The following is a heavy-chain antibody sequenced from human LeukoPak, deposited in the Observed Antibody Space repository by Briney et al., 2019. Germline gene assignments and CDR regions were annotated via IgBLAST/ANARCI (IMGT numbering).Heavy chain of an antibody. D-gene: IGHD3-16*01. CDR1: GFTFSSHG. CDR3: AKDDAWGRYKD. CDR2: ISPSGGIT. V-gene: IGHV3-23*01. J-gene: IGHJ1*01. Sequence: GGSLRLSCAASGFTFSSHGMNWVRQAPGKGLEWVSGISPSGGITYYTDSVKGRFTISRDNSKNTVSLQMNSLRGDDTAVYYCAKDDAWGRYKDWGQGTLVAVSS.